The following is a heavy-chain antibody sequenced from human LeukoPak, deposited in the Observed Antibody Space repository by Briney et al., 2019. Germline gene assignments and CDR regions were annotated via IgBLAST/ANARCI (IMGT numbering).Heavy chain of an antibody. V-gene: IGHV4-39*07. CDR3: ARDRVAVAGTFDY. CDR2: IYYSGST. Sequence: SETLSLTCAVSGGSISSSSYYWGWIRQPPGKGLEWIGSIYYSGSTYYNPSLKSRVTISVDTSKNQFSLKLSSVTAADTAVYYCARDRVAVAGTFDYWGQGTLVTVSS. J-gene: IGHJ4*02. CDR1: GGSISSSSYY. D-gene: IGHD6-19*01.